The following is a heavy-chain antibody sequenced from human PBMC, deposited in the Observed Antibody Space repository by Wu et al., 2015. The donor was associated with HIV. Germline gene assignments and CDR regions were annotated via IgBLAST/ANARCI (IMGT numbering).Heavy chain of an antibody. D-gene: IGHD3-10*01. Sequence: QVQLVQSGAEVKKPGASVKVSCKTSGYTFNSYFIHWVRQAPGQGLEWMGIINPSAGSTSYAQKFQGRVTMTRDTSTTTVYMELSSLRSDDTAVYFCARDEGELGSGRYYIAYWGQGTLVTVSS. CDR1: GYTFNSYF. CDR3: ARDEGELGSGRYYIAY. CDR2: INPSAGST. V-gene: IGHV1-46*02. J-gene: IGHJ4*02.